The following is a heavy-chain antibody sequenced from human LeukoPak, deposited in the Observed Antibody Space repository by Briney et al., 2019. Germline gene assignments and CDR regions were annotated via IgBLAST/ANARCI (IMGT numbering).Heavy chain of an antibody. D-gene: IGHD1-26*01. V-gene: IGHV4-38-2*02. CDR2: IYHSGST. Sequence: SSETLSLTCTVSGYSISSGYYWGWIRQSPGKGLEWIANIYHSGSTYYNPSLKSRVTISVDTSKNQFSLKLSSVTAADTAVYYCARDRGLTIVGATNRYYYYYMDVWGKGTTVTISS. J-gene: IGHJ6*03. CDR3: ARDRGLTIVGATNRYYYYYMDV. CDR1: GYSISSGYY.